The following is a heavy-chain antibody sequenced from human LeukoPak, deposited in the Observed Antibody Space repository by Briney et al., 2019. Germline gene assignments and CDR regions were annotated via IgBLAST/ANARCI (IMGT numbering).Heavy chain of an antibody. CDR1: GGSIRSYY. J-gene: IGHJ5*02. Sequence: SETLSLTCTVSGGSIRSYYWSWIRQPAGKGLEWIGRIYTSGSTNYNPSPKSRVTMSVDTSKNQFSLKLSSVTAADTAVYYCARDQVTTVTNWFDPWGQGTLVTVSS. V-gene: IGHV4-4*07. CDR2: IYTSGST. CDR3: ARDQVTTVTNWFDP. D-gene: IGHD4-11*01.